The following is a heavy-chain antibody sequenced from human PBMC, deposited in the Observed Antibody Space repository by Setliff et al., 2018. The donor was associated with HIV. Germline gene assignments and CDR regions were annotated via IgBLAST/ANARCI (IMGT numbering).Heavy chain of an antibody. V-gene: IGHV4-4*02. CDR2: IYQSGTT. D-gene: IGHD3-10*01. Sequence: PSETLSLTCEVSGGSISSTKWWNWVRQPPGKGLEWIGEIYQSGTTNYNPSLKSRVTMSVDTSNNQFSLELSSVTAADTAVYYCARKSTLRYYYGSGSLDALDIWGQGTKVTVSS. CDR3: ARKSTLRYYYGSGSLDALDI. J-gene: IGHJ3*02. CDR1: GGSISSTKW.